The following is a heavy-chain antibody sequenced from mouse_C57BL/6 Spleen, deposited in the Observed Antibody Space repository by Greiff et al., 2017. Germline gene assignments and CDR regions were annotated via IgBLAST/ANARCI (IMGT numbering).Heavy chain of an antibody. CDR3: ARSFYGSDWFAC. D-gene: IGHD1-1*01. Sequence: VQLKESGGGLVKPGGSLKLSCAASGFTFSDYGMHWVRQAPEKGLEWVAYISSGSSTIYYADTVKGRFTISRDNAKNTLFLQMTSLRSEDTAMYYCARSFYGSDWFACWGQGTLVTVSA. J-gene: IGHJ3*01. CDR1: GFTFSDYG. V-gene: IGHV5-17*01. CDR2: ISSGSSTI.